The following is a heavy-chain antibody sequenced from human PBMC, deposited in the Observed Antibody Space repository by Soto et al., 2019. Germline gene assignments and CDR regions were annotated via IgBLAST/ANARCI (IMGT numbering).Heavy chain of an antibody. Sequence: QVQLQESGPGLVKPSETLSLTCTVSGGSISRYYWSWIRQPPGKGLEWIGYMYNTGSTVYNPSFKCRVTLSVDMSKNQYSLKLNAVTAAATAVYYCARDLWGYCGTDCYPLDVWGQGTTVTVSS. V-gene: IGHV4-59*01. CDR1: GGSISRYY. CDR2: MYNTGST. D-gene: IGHD2-21*02. J-gene: IGHJ6*02. CDR3: ARDLWGYCGTDCYPLDV.